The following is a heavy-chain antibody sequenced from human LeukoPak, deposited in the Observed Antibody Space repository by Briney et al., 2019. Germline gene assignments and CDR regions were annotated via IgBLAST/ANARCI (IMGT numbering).Heavy chain of an antibody. V-gene: IGHV3-9*01. CDR3: TRDIRMLDY. D-gene: IGHD3-10*02. J-gene: IGHJ4*02. CDR2: ISWSSGTL. Sequence: GGSLRLSCSASGFTFDDYAMHWVRQAPGKGLEWVSGISWSSGTLAYADSVKGRFTISRGNAKNSLYLQMDSLRVEDTALYYCTRDIRMLDYWGQGTLVTVSS. CDR1: GFTFDDYA.